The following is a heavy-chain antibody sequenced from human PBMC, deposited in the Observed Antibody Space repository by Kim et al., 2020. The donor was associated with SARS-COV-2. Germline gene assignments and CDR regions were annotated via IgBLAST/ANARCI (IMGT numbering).Heavy chain of an antibody. D-gene: IGHD3-10*01. J-gene: IGHJ5*02. CDR2: IYHSGTT. V-gene: IGHV4-31*03. CDR3: ARDFWSSGSFYLGNWFDP. Sequence: SETLSLTCTVSGGSISSGGYYWSWIRQHPGKGLEWIGFIYHSGTTYYNPSLKSRVTISVDTSKNQFSLNLSSVTAADTAVYYCARDFWSSGSFYLGNWFDPWGLGTLVTVSS. CDR1: GGSISSGGYY.